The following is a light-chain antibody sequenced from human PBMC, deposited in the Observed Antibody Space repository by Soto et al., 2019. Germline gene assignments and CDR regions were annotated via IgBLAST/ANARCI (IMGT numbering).Light chain of an antibody. V-gene: IGLV3-1*01. CDR3: QAWDSGGV. Sequence: SYELTQPPSVSVSPGQTASITCSGYKLGDKYACWYQQKPGQSPVLVIYQDSKRPSGIPERFSGSNSGNTATLTISGTQAMDEADYYCQAWDSGGVFGGGTKLTVL. CDR1: KLGDKY. J-gene: IGLJ2*01. CDR2: QDS.